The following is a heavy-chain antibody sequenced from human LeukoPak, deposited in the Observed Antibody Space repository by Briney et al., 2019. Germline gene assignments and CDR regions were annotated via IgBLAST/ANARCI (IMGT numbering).Heavy chain of an antibody. CDR2: FDPEDGET. D-gene: IGHD2-2*01. CDR3: ATTHSYCSSTSCYRPFDY. V-gene: IGHV1-24*01. J-gene: IGHJ4*02. Sequence: ASVKVSCTVSGYTLTELSMHWVRQAPGKGLEWMGGFDPEDGETIYAQKFQGSVTMTEDTSTDTAYMELSSLRSEDTAVYYCATTHSYCSSTSCYRPFDYWGQGTLVTVSS. CDR1: GYTLTELS.